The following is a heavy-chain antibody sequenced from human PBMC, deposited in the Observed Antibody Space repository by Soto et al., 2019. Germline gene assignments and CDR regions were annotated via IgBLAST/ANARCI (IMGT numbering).Heavy chain of an antibody. Sequence: EVPLVESGGGLVKPGGSLRLSCAASGFIVTSYTVNWVRQAPGKGLEWVSSISGSSTYIYYADSVKGRFTISRDNAKNSLSLQLNSLRAEDTAVYYCARDRKIAVAGTSNYFYYGLDVWGQGTTVTVSS. J-gene: IGHJ6*02. D-gene: IGHD6-19*01. CDR2: ISGSSTYI. CDR1: GFIVTSYT. CDR3: ARDRKIAVAGTSNYFYYGLDV. V-gene: IGHV3-21*01.